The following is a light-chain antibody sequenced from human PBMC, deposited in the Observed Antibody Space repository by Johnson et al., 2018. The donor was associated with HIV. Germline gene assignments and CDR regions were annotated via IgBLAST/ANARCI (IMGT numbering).Light chain of an antibody. CDR1: IANIGNNY. CDR2: EHN. Sequence: QSVLTQPPSVSAAPGQRVTISCSGGIANIGNNYVSWYQQLPGTAPKLLIYEHNKRPSGIPDRFSGSKSGTSATLDITGLQTGDEADYYCGTWDSGLCAGVIGTGTKVTVL. V-gene: IGLV1-51*02. J-gene: IGLJ1*01. CDR3: GTWDSGLCAGV.